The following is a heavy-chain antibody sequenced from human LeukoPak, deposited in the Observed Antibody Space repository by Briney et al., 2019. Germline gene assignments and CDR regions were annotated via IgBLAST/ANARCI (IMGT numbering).Heavy chain of an antibody. CDR2: IYHSGST. CDR3: ARIKIGDSYGPDYMDV. Sequence: SETLSLTCTVSGYSNSSGYYWGWIRRPPGKGLEWIGSIYHSGSTYYNPSLKSRVTISVDTSKNQFSLKLSSVTAADTAVYYCARIKIGDSYGPDYMDVWGKGTTVTVSS. J-gene: IGHJ6*03. CDR1: GYSNSSGYY. D-gene: IGHD5-18*01. V-gene: IGHV4-38-2*02.